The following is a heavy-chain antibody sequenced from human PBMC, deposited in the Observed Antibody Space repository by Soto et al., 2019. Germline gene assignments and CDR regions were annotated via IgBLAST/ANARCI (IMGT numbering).Heavy chain of an antibody. J-gene: IGHJ4*02. CDR1: GGSISSGGYS. D-gene: IGHD1-20*01. Sequence: PSETLSLTCAVSGGSISSGGYSWSWIRQPPGKGLEWIGYIYHSGSTYYNPSLKSRVTISVDRSKNTLYLQMNSLRVEDTAVYYCAKHRDNWNDGVDYWGQGTLVTVSS. CDR3: AKHRDNWNDGVDY. V-gene: IGHV4-30-2*01. CDR2: IYHSGST.